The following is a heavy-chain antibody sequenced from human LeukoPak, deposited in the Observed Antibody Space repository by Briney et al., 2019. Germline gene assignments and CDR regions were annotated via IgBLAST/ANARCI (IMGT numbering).Heavy chain of an antibody. V-gene: IGHV3-7*01. Sequence: GGSLRLSCAASGFTFSSYWMSWVRQAPGKGLEWVANIKQDGSEKYYVDSVKGRFTISRDNAKNSLYLQMNSLGAEDTAVYYCARDRRERNYDGSGYSDYWGQGTLVTVSS. D-gene: IGHD3-22*01. CDR1: GFTFSSYW. J-gene: IGHJ4*02. CDR2: IKQDGSEK. CDR3: ARDRRERNYDGSGYSDY.